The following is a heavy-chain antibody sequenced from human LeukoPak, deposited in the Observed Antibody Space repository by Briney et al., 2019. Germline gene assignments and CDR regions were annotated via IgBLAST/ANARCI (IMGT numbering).Heavy chain of an antibody. CDR1: SFTFYIFS. CDR3: ARSRSGYQFDY. D-gene: IGHD2-2*01. J-gene: IGHJ4*02. CDR2: ISSTSSTM. V-gene: IGHV3-48*01. Sequence: GGSLRLSCAASSFTFYIFSMDWARQAPGKGLEWLSYISSTSSTMLYTDSVKGRFTISRDNAKNSLYLQIPTLRAEDKAVYYCARSRSGYQFDYWGQGTLVTVSS.